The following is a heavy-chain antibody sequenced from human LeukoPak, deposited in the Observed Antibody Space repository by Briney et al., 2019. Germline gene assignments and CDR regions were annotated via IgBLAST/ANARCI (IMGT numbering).Heavy chain of an antibody. D-gene: IGHD6-6*01. CDR3: ARGGLAARVPIDC. CDR2: LWYDGSNK. CDR1: GLTFSSNY. V-gene: IGHV3-33*08. J-gene: IGHJ4*02. Sequence: PGGSLRPSCPAPGLTFSSNYMRWVRQAQGKGLEWVAVLWYDGSNKYSAASVKGRFTISRDNSRNTLYRQMNTLRAEDTAVYYCARGGLAARVPIDCWGQRTLVTVSP.